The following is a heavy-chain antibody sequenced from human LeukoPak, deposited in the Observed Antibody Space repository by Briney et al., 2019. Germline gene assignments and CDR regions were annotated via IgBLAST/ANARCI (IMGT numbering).Heavy chain of an antibody. CDR1: GGTFSSYA. CDR3: ARRSWYYYDSSGKRGDDAFDI. J-gene: IGHJ3*02. Sequence: ASVKVSCKASGGTFSSYAISWVRQAPGQGLEWMGGIIPIFGTANYAQKFQGRVTITADESTSTAYMELSSLRSEDTAVYYCARRSWYYYDSSGKRGDDAFDIWGQGTMVTVSS. V-gene: IGHV1-69*13. CDR2: IIPIFGTA. D-gene: IGHD3-22*01.